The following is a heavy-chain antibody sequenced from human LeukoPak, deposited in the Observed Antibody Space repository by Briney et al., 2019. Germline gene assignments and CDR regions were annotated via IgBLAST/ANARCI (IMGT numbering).Heavy chain of an antibody. CDR1: GGSISSSSYY. CDR2: IYYSGST. J-gene: IGHJ3*02. D-gene: IGHD4-23*01. V-gene: IGHV4-39*07. CDR3: ASQYRTTVGGLVALDI. Sequence: PSETLSLTCTVSGGSISSSSYYWGWIRQPPGKGLEWIGSIYYSGSTYYNPSLKSRVTISVDTSKNQFSLKLSSVTAADTAVYYCASQYRTTVGGLVALDIWGQGTMVTVSS.